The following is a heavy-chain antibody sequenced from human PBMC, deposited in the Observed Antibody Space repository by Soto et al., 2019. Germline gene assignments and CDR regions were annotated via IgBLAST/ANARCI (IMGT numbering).Heavy chain of an antibody. Sequence: EVQLVASGGGLVQPGGSLRLSCAASGFTFSTYWMGWVRQAPAKGLEWVANISPDGSGTYYVDSMKGRFVISRDNAKNSLCLQVNSLTAEDTAVYYCARWIRGTPDSWGQGTLVTVSS. CDR1: GFTFSTYW. CDR3: ARWIRGTPDS. V-gene: IGHV3-7*04. J-gene: IGHJ5*01. CDR2: ISPDGSGT. D-gene: IGHD3-10*01.